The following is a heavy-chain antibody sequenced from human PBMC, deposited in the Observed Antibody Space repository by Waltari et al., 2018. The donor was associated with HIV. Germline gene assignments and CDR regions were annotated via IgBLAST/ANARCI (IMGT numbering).Heavy chain of an antibody. CDR2: INPNSGGT. CDR1: GYNFTGYY. V-gene: IGHV1-2*02. CDR3: TRDAASSGYWYFDL. J-gene: IGHJ2*01. D-gene: IGHD3-10*01. Sequence: QVQLVQSGTEVKNAGASVKVSCKASGYNFTGYYMPWVRQAPGQGLEWMGLINPNSGGTKYAQKFQGRVTVTRDTSISTAYMELSRLRSDDTAVYYCTRDAASSGYWYFDLWGRGTLVTVSS.